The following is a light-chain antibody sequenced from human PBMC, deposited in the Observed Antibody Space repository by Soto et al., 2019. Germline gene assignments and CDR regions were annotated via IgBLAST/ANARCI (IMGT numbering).Light chain of an antibody. J-gene: IGKJ3*01. Sequence: DIQMTQSPSSLSASVGDRVTITCQASQDVRKYLSWYQQKARKAPKLLIYDASNLETGVPSRFSGSGSGTDFTFTISSLQPKDIATYYCQQRHNLPHTFGPGTKVDIK. CDR1: QDVRKY. CDR3: QQRHNLPHT. CDR2: DAS. V-gene: IGKV1-33*01.